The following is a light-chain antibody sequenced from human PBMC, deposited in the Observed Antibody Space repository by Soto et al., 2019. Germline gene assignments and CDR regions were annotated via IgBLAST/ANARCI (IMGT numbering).Light chain of an antibody. CDR3: QQYGSSPLLT. V-gene: IGKV3-20*01. CDR1: QSVSSSY. J-gene: IGKJ4*01. CDR2: GAS. Sequence: EIVLTQSPGTLSLSPGERATLYCRASQSVSSSYLAWYQQKPGQAPRLLIYGASSRATGIPDRFSGSGSGTDFTLNISRLEPEDFAVYYCQQYGSSPLLTFGGGTKVEIK.